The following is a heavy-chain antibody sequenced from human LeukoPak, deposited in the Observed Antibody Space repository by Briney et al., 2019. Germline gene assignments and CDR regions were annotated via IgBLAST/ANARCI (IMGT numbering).Heavy chain of an antibody. CDR2: INPNSGGT. D-gene: IGHD2-2*01. V-gene: IGHV1-2*02. CDR1: GYTFTGYY. CDR3: ARLDSCSSTSCYEGDGSFDP. J-gene: IGHJ5*02. Sequence: ASVKVSCKASGYTFTGYYMHWARQAPGQGLEWMGWINPNSGGTNYAQKFQGRVTMTRDTSISTAYMELSRLRSDDTAVYYCARLDSCSSTSCYEGDGSFDPWGQGTLVTVSS.